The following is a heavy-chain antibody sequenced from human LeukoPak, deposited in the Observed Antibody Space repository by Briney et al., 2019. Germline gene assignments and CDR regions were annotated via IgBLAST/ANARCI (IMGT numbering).Heavy chain of an antibody. CDR3: AKEPYVYSSYPDY. CDR1: GFTFSTYA. J-gene: IGHJ4*02. Sequence: GGSLRLSCAASGFTFSTYAMTWVRQAPGKGLEWVSGISGRGDSTDYADSVKGRFTISRDNSKNMLFLQMHSLRAEDSAVYYCAKEPYVYSSYPDYWGQGTLVTVSS. D-gene: IGHD1-26*01. CDR2: ISGRGDST. V-gene: IGHV3-23*01.